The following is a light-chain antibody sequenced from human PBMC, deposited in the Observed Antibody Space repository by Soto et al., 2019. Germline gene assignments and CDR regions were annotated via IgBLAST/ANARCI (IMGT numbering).Light chain of an antibody. J-gene: IGKJ1*01. Sequence: IVVTHSPVTLSLSPGEISTLSCGAIQSCISSSLAWYQQRPGQAPRLLIYGASSRATGIPDRFSGSGSGTDFTLTISRLEPEDFAVYYCQHYGNSLTWTFGKGTKVDIK. CDR3: QHYGNSLTWT. CDR2: GAS. CDR1: QSCISSS. V-gene: IGKV3-20*01.